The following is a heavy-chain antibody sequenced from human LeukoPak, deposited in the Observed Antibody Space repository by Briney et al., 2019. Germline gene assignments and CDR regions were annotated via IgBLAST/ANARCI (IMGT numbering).Heavy chain of an antibody. V-gene: IGHV1-2*02. CDR3: AREAYDSGSFRTDYYYMDV. J-gene: IGHJ6*03. D-gene: IGHD3-10*01. Sequence: ASVKVSCKASGYSLTGYYMHWVRQAPGQGLEWMGWINPNSGGTNYAQKFQGRVTMTRDTSISTAYMGLSRLRSDDTAVYYCAREAYDSGSFRTDYYYMDVWGKGTTVTISS. CDR1: GYSLTGYY. CDR2: INPNSGGT.